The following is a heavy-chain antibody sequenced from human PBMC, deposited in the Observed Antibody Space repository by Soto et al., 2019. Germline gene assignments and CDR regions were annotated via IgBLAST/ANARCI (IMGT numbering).Heavy chain of an antibody. D-gene: IGHD2-2*01. V-gene: IGHV3-7*03. CDR3: AKDSFVTEDY. J-gene: IGHJ4*02. CDR1: GFTFSNYA. Sequence: GSLRLSCAASGFTFSNYAMSWVRQAPGKGLEWVANIKHDGSETYYVDSVKGRFTISRDNSKNTLYLQMNSLRAEDTAVYYCAKDSFVTEDYWGQGTLVTVSS. CDR2: IKHDGSET.